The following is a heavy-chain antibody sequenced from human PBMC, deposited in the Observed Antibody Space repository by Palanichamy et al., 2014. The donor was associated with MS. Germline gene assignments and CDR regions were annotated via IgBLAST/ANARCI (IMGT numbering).Heavy chain of an antibody. D-gene: IGHD4-23*01. J-gene: IGHJ4*02. CDR1: GFTFSTYW. Sequence: EVQLLESGGGLVQPGGSLRLSCAASGFTFSTYWMRWVRQAPGKGLVWVSRINSDGSSTNYADSVKGRFTISRDNARNTLYLQMNSLRAEDTAVYYCARGVTPAVVTPYNYWGQGTLVTVSS. CDR2: INSDGSST. V-gene: IGHV3-74*01. CDR3: ARGVTPAVVTPYNY.